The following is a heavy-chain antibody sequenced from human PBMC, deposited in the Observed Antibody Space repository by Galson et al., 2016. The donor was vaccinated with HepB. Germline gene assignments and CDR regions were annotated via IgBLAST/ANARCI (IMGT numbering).Heavy chain of an antibody. CDR3: ARGGGSARS. CDR2: LSGSRGYI. J-gene: IGHJ5*02. D-gene: IGHD2-15*01. CDR1: GFTFSSYT. Sequence: SLRLSCAASGFTFSSYTMTWFRQAPGRGLEWVASLSGSRGYIYYADSVKGRFTISRDNTKNSLSLQMNSLRVDDTAVYYCARGGGSARSWGQGTLVLVS. V-gene: IGHV3-21*01.